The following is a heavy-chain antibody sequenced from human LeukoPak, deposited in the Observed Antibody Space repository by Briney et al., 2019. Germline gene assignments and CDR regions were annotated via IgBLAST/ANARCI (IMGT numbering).Heavy chain of an antibody. D-gene: IGHD3-10*01. Sequence: VASVKVSCKASGYTFTSYYMHWVRQAPGQGLEWMGIINPSGGSTSYAQKFQGRVTMTRDTSTSTVYMELSSLRSEDTAVYYCARDRYGSGKEYWSDPWGQGTLVTVSS. CDR1: GYTFTSYY. J-gene: IGHJ5*02. CDR3: ARDRYGSGKEYWSDP. CDR2: INPSGGST. V-gene: IGHV1-46*01.